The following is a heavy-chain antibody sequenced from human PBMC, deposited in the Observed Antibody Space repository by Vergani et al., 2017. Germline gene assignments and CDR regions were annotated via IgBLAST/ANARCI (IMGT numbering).Heavy chain of an antibody. CDR2: ISRSSDYI. J-gene: IGHJ6*03. CDR1: GFTFSSYS. Sequence: EVQLVESGGGLVKPGESLRLACAASGFTFSSYSMNWVRHTPGKGLEWVASISRSSDYISYADSVKGRFTISIDNAEISLYLQLNSLRDEDTAVYYCARGDQSYDDFRSGLPTYFMDVWGKGTTVTVSS. V-gene: IGHV3-21*01. D-gene: IGHD3-3*01. CDR3: ARGDQSYDDFRSGLPTYFMDV.